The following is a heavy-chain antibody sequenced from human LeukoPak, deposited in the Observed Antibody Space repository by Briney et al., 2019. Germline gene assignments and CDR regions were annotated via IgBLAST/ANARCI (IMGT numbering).Heavy chain of an antibody. CDR1: GFTYGSYG. V-gene: IGHV3-33*01. Sequence: GGSLRLSCAASGFTYGSYGMHWVRQAPGKGLEGVAHIWYDGSNQYYADSVKGRFTISRDNSKNTLYLQMNSLRAEDTALYYCAREGDRMDAFNIWGQGTMVTVSS. CDR2: IWYDGSNQ. J-gene: IGHJ3*02. CDR3: AREGDRMDAFNI. D-gene: IGHD2-15*01.